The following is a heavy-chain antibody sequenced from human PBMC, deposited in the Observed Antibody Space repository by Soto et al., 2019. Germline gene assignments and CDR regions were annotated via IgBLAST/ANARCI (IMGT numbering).Heavy chain of an antibody. CDR2: IYHSGST. V-gene: IGHV4-30-2*01. J-gene: IGHJ5*02. CDR3: ARVTGP. CDR1: GGSISSGGYS. Sequence: SETLSLTCAVSGGSISSGGYSWSWIRQPPGRGLEWIGYIYHSGSTYYNPSLKSRVTISVDRSKNQFSLKLSSVTAADTAVYYCARVTGPWGQGTLVTFSS.